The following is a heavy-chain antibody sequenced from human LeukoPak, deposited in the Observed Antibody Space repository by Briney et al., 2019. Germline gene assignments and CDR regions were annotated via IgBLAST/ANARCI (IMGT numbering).Heavy chain of an antibody. V-gene: IGHV4-59*01. D-gene: IGHD3-16*02. CDR1: GGSMNDYY. CDR2: IYYTGNA. J-gene: IGHJ6*04. CDR3: ARTPYSSGRLGGYPYYYMDV. Sequence: SETLSLTCVVSGGSMNDYYWSWVRQSPGKGLDWIGQIYYTGNANYNPSLKSRLTISVDTSKNQLSLRLRSLTAAGTAVYFCARTPYSSGRLGGYPYYYMDVWGKGTTVTVTS.